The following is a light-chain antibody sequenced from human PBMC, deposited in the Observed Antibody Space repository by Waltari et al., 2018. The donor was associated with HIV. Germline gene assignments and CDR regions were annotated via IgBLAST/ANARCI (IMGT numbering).Light chain of an antibody. V-gene: IGLV7-46*01. Sequence: AVVTQESSLSVPPGGTVTFTCASFTGRVTTTHYPYWFQQKAGQAPRTPPYDGNRRHPWTPGRSAGSIAEGKAALTLAGAQHEDAATYHCLLSFHTVRVFGGGT. CDR2: DGN. J-gene: IGLJ3*02. CDR1: TGRVTTTHY. CDR3: LLSFHTVRV.